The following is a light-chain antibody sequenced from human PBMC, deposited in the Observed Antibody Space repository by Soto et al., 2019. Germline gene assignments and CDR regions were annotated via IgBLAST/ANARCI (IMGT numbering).Light chain of an antibody. CDR3: QSYDNTLSGSHVV. V-gene: IGLV1-40*01. CDR1: SSNIGADYD. CDR2: GNN. Sequence: QLVLTQPPSVSGAPGQRVTISCTGSSSNIGADYDVHWYQQLPGTAPRLLIYGNNNRPSGVPDRFSASKSGTSASLAITGLQAEDEAAYYCQSYDNTLSGSHVVFGGGTKLTVL. J-gene: IGLJ2*01.